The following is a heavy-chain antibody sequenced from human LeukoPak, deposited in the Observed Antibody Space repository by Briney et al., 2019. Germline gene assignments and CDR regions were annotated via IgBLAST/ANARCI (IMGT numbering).Heavy chain of an antibody. CDR2: ITSDGSGT. Sequence: PGGSPRLSCAASGFTFSGYWMNWVCQVPGKVPMWVSHITSDGSGTGYADSVRGRFTISRDNAKNTLYLQMNSLRAEDTAVYYCARGISEAGTDYWGQGTLVTVSS. CDR1: GFTFSGYW. V-gene: IGHV3-74*01. J-gene: IGHJ4*02. CDR3: ARGISEAGTDY. D-gene: IGHD6-13*01.